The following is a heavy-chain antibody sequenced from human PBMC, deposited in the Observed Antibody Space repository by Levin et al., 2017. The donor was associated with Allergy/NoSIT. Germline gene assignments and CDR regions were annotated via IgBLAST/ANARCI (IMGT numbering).Heavy chain of an antibody. CDR3: AKGESSGWGGDFDY. CDR2: ISYDGSNK. D-gene: IGHD6-19*01. Sequence: GGSLRLSCAASGFTFSSYGMHWVRQAPGKGLEWVAVISYDGSNKYYADSVKGRFTISRDNSKNTLYLQMNSLRAEDTAVYYCAKGESSGWGGDFDYWGQGTLVTVSS. CDR1: GFTFSSYG. V-gene: IGHV3-30*18. J-gene: IGHJ4*02.